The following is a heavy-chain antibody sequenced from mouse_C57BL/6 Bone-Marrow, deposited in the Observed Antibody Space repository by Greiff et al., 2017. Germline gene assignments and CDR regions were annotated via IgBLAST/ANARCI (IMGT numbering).Heavy chain of an antibody. Sequence: VQLQQSGPELVKPGASVKISCKASGYTFTDYYMNWVKQSHGKSLEWIGDINPNNGGTSYNQKFKGKATLTVDKSSSTAYMELRSLTSEDSAVYYCARKVVYYYAMDYWGQGTSVTVSS. CDR3: ARKVVYYYAMDY. D-gene: IGHD1-1*01. V-gene: IGHV1-26*01. CDR2: INPNNGGT. CDR1: GYTFTDYY. J-gene: IGHJ4*01.